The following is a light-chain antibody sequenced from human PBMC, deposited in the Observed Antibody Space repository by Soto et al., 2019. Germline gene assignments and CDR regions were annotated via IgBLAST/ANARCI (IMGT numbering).Light chain of an antibody. V-gene: IGKV3-15*01. CDR2: GAS. CDR1: QSVSSY. Sequence: EIVMTQSPATLSVSPGERATLSCRASQSVSSYLAWYQQKPGQAPRLLIYGASTRATGIPARFSGSGSGTEFTLTISSLQAEDVAGYYCQQYNNWPPYTFGQGTKLEIK. CDR3: QQYNNWPPYT. J-gene: IGKJ2*01.